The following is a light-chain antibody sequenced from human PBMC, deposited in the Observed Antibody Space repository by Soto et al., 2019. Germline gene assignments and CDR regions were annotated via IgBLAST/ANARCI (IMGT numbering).Light chain of an antibody. CDR3: QQDDSSPWT. CDR1: QSVSSSF. J-gene: IGKJ1*01. V-gene: IGKV3-20*01. CDR2: GAS. Sequence: EIVLTQSPGTLSLSPGERATLSCRASQSVSSSFLAWYQQKPGQAPRLLIYGASSRATGIPDRFSGSGSGTDFTLTISGLEPEDVAVYYCQQDDSSPWTCGQGTKVEIK.